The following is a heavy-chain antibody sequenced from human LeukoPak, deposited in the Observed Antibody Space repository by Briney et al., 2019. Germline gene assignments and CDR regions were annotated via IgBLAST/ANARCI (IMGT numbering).Heavy chain of an antibody. CDR2: ISSSSSYI. J-gene: IGHJ3*02. D-gene: IGHD6-13*01. Sequence: GGSLRLSCAASGFTFSSYSMNWVRQAPGKGLEWVSSISSSSSYIYYADSVKGRFTISRDNAKNSLYLQMNSLRAEDTAVYYCARARYSSSWYTRAFDIWGQGTMVTVSS. V-gene: IGHV3-21*01. CDR1: GFTFSSYS. CDR3: ARARYSSSWYTRAFDI.